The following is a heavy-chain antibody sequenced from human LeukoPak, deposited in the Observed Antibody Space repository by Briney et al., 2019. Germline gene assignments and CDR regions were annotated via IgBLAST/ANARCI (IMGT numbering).Heavy chain of an antibody. J-gene: IGHJ4*02. CDR1: GFTFSNYA. Sequence: GASLRLSSVASGFTFSNYAMSWVRQAPGKGLEWVSAITGSGTSTYYADSLKGRFTISRDNSKNTVFLQMNSLSHEDTAIYYCVIWGDYDVLTGYYVPDYWGQGTLVTVSS. D-gene: IGHD3-9*01. CDR2: ITGSGTST. V-gene: IGHV3-23*01. CDR3: VIWGDYDVLTGYYVPDY.